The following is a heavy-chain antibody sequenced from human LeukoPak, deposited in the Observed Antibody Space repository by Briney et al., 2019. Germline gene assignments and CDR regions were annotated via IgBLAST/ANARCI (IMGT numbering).Heavy chain of an antibody. CDR3: ATDKIRGYYDFWSGFRDAFDI. J-gene: IGHJ3*02. V-gene: IGHV1-2*02. CDR1: GYSFTAYY. CDR2: INPNSGDR. Sequence: ASVKVSCKASGYSFTAYYMHWVRQAPGQGLEWMGWINPNSGDRKTVQKFQGRVTMTRDTSISTAYMEMSRLRSDDTAMYYCATDKIRGYYDFWSGFRDAFDIWGQGTMVTVSS. D-gene: IGHD3-3*01.